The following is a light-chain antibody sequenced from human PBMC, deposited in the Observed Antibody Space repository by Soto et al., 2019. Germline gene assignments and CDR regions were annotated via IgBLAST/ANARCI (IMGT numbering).Light chain of an antibody. Sequence: QPVLTQPPSVSGAPGQRVTISCTGSSSNIGAGYDVYWYQQLPGTAPKVLIYGNSNRPSGVPDRFSGFKSGTSASLAITGLQAEDEADYHCQSYDRSLSAWVFGGGTKLTVL. CDR3: QSYDRSLSAWV. CDR1: SSNIGAGYD. V-gene: IGLV1-40*01. J-gene: IGLJ3*02. CDR2: GNS.